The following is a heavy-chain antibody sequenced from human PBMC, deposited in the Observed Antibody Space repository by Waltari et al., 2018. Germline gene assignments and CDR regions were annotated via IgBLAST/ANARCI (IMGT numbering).Heavy chain of an antibody. J-gene: IGHJ3*02. CDR3: VQDNGRGAAFDI. Sequence: QMQLVQSGAEVKKTGSSVKVSCKASGYTFTYRYLHWVRQAPGQALEWMGWITPFNGNTNYAQKFQDRVTITRDRSMSTAYMELSSLRSEDTAMYYCVQDNGRGAAFDIWGQGTMVTVSS. V-gene: IGHV1-45*02. CDR2: ITPFNGNT. CDR1: GYTFTYRY.